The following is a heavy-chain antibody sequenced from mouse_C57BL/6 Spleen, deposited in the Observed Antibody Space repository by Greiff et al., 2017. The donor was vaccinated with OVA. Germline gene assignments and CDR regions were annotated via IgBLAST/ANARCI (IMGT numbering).Heavy chain of an antibody. D-gene: IGHD2-4*01. Sequence: QVQLQQSGAELVRPGTSVKMSCKASGYTFTNYWIGWAKQRPGHGLEWIGDIYPGGGYTNYNEKFKGKATMTADKSSSTAYMQFSSLTSEDSAIYYCARHYDYDGGFAYWGQGTLVTVSA. V-gene: IGHV1-63*01. J-gene: IGHJ3*01. CDR2: IYPGGGYT. CDR3: ARHYDYDGGFAY. CDR1: GYTFTNYW.